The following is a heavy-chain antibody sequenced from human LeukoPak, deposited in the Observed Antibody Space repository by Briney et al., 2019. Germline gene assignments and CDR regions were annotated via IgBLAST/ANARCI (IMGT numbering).Heavy chain of an antibody. V-gene: IGHV3-30-3*01. J-gene: IGHJ4*02. CDR1: GFTFSSYA. CDR2: ISYDGSNK. D-gene: IGHD2-8*01. CDR3: ARDGSMEYAIEYYFDY. Sequence: PGGSLRLSCAASGFTFSSYAMHWVRQAPGKGLEWVAVISYDGSNKYYADSVKGRFTISRDNSKNTLYLQMNSLRAEDTAVYYCARDGSMEYAIEYYFDYWGQGTLVTVSS.